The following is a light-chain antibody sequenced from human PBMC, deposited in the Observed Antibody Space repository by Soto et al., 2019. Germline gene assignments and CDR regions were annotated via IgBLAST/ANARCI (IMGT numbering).Light chain of an antibody. J-gene: IGKJ1*01. CDR3: MQALQTPWT. CDR1: QSLLHSNGYNY. CDR2: LGS. V-gene: IGKV2-28*01. Sequence: DIVMTQSPLSLPVTPGEPASISCRSSQSLLHSNGYNYLDWYLQKAGQSPQLLIYLGSNRASGVPDRFSGSGSGTDFTLKISRVEAEDVGVYYCMQALQTPWTFGQGTKV.